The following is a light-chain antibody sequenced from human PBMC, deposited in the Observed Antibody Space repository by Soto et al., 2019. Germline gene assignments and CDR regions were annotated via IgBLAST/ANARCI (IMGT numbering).Light chain of an antibody. CDR3: QQYGSSGK. V-gene: IGKV3-20*01. CDR2: DAS. J-gene: IGKJ1*01. Sequence: IVRKLSTARLSVYHGKRATFSCRASQSVTANLAWYQQKPGQAPRLLIYDASNRATGIPARFSGSGSGTDFTLTISRLEPEDFAVYYCQQYGSSGKLGQGTKVDIK. CDR1: QSVTAN.